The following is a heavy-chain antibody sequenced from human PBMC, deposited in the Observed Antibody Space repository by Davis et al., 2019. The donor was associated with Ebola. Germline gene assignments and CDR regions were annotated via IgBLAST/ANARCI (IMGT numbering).Heavy chain of an antibody. V-gene: IGHV4-34*01. CDR3: AREGRSGYSNWFDP. Sequence: MPSETLSLTCAVYGGSFSGYYWSWIRQPPGKGLEWVAEINHSGRTNYNPSLKSRVTTSVDTSKNQLSLKMSYVTAADTAVYYCAREGRSGYSNWFDPWGQGTLVTVSS. J-gene: IGHJ5*02. D-gene: IGHD3-22*01. CDR2: INHSGRT. CDR1: GGSFSGYY.